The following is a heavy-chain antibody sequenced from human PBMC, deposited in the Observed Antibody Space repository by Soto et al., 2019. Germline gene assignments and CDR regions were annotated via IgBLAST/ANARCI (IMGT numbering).Heavy chain of an antibody. CDR3: ARGIASHYSYYYYMDV. J-gene: IGHJ6*03. CDR2: IYSGGST. CDR1: GFTVSSNY. V-gene: IGHV3-53*04. Sequence: GGSLRLSCAASGFTVSSNYMSWVRQAPGKGLEWVSVIYSGGSTYYADSVKGRFTISRHNSKNTLYLQMNSLRAEDTAVYYCARGIASHYSYYYYMDVSGKGTTLTVSS.